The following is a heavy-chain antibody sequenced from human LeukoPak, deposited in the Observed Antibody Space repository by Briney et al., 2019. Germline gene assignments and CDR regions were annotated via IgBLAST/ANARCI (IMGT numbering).Heavy chain of an antibody. CDR1: GDSLTGGSYY. V-gene: IGHV4-61*02. J-gene: IGHJ4*02. Sequence: ASETLSLTCSVSGDSLTGGSYYWSWIRQPAGKGLEWIGRISARGSSKYNHSLRNRVTMSVDTSKNEFSLTLNSVTAADTAVYYCARHSTYCSSTSCYTSFDYWGQGTLVTVSS. CDR3: ARHSTYCSSTSCYTSFDY. D-gene: IGHD2-2*02. CDR2: ISARGSS.